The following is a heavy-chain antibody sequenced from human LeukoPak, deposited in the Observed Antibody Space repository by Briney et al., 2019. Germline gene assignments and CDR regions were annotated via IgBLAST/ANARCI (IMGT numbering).Heavy chain of an antibody. D-gene: IGHD6-6*01. V-gene: IGHV3-21*01. CDR1: GFTFSSYS. J-gene: IGHJ4*02. CDR3: ARDASIAARPDSWYFDY. CDR2: ISSSSSYI. Sequence: PGGSLRLSCAASGFTFSSYSMNWVRQAPGKGLEWVSSISSSSSYIYYADSVKGRFTISRDNAKNSLYLQMNSLRAEDTAVYYCARDASIAARPDSWYFDYWGQGTLVTVSS.